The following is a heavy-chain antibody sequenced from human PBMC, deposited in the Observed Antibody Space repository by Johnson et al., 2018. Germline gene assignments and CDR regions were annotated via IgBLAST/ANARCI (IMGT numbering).Heavy chain of an antibody. CDR2: IYPGDSDT. D-gene: IGHD7-27*01. J-gene: IGHJ3*02. Sequence: EVQLVETGAEVKKPGESLKISCKGSGYSFTTYWIGWVRQMPGKGLEWMGIIYPGDSDTRYSPSFQGQVNISADKSISTASLQWSSLKASDTAMYYRARRLGTYRAFDIWGQGTMVTVSS. V-gene: IGHV5-51*01. CDR1: GYSFTTYW. CDR3: ARRLGTYRAFDI.